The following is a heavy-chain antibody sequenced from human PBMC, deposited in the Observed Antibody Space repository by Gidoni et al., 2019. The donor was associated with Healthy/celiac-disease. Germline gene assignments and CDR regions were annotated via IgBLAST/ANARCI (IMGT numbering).Heavy chain of an antibody. J-gene: IGHJ4*02. CDR3: ARAADYGDSSYYFDY. CDR1: GGSIGSGSYD. D-gene: IGHD4-17*01. CDR2: IYTSGST. Sequence: QVQLQESGTGLVKPSQTMSRSCTVPGGSIGSGSYDRSWVRQPAGKGLEWIGRIYTSGSTNYNPSLKSRVTISLDTSKNQFSLKLSSVTAADTAVYYCARAADYGDSSYYFDYWGQGTLVTVSS. V-gene: IGHV4-61*02.